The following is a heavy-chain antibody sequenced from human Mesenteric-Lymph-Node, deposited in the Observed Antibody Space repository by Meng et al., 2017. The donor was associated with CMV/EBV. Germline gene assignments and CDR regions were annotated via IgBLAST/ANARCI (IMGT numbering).Heavy chain of an antibody. CDR1: GFTFSDYY. Sequence: GESLKISCAASGFTFSDYYMSWIRQAPGKGLEWVSYISNSDTTIYYADSVKGRFTISRDNAQNSLYLQMNSLRAEDTAVYYCSRNTGMRDYWGQGTLVTVSS. J-gene: IGHJ4*02. D-gene: IGHD4-17*01. CDR2: ISNSDTTI. V-gene: IGHV3-11*01. CDR3: SRNTGMRDY.